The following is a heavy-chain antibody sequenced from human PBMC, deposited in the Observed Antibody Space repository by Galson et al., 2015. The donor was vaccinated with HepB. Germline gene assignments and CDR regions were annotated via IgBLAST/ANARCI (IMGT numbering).Heavy chain of an antibody. CDR3: ARDHMVRGVVTIYPRHKNYYGMDV. V-gene: IGHV3-30-3*01. CDR2: ISYDESNK. CDR1: GFTFSRYA. Sequence: SLRLSCAVSGFTFSRYAMHWVRQAPGKGLEWVAVISYDESNKYYAESVKGRITISRENSKNTLYLQMDSLGAEDTAVYYCARDHMVRGVVTIYPRHKNYYGMDVWGQGTTVTISS. J-gene: IGHJ6*02. D-gene: IGHD3-10*01.